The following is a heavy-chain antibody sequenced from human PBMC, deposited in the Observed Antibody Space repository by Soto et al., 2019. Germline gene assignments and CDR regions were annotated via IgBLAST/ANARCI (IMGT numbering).Heavy chain of an antibody. CDR1: GFTFSSHA. Sequence: QVQLVESGGGVVQPGTSLRLSCATSGFTFSSHAIHWVRQAPGKGLEWVAQIWSDGSNRYYADSMRGRFTISRDFSMNTAFIQMDSLRVEDSAVYFCARDGQRPARYDFDVWGPGTLVIVSS. CDR3: ARDGQRPARYDFDV. CDR2: IWSDGSNR. J-gene: IGHJ3*01. V-gene: IGHV3-33*01. D-gene: IGHD5-12*01.